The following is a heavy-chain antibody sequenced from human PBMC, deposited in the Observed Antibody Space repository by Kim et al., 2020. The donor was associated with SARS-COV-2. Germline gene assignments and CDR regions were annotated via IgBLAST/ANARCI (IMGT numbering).Heavy chain of an antibody. CDR1: GFTFNTYT. CDR3: ARRYCRSTTCYYAFDI. Sequence: GGSLRLSCAASGFTFNTYTLHWVRQAPGKGLEWVAIISYDGSNKFYADSVKGRFTISRDNSKNTLYLQMSSLRAEDTAVYYCARRYCRSTTCYYAFDIWGQGTMVTVSS. CDR2: ISYDGSNK. D-gene: IGHD2-2*01. J-gene: IGHJ3*02. V-gene: IGHV3-30*04.